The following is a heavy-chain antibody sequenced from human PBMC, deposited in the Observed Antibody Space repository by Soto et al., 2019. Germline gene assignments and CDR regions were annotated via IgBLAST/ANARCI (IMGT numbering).Heavy chain of an antibody. D-gene: IGHD2-2*01. CDR2: VSLYSDGT. J-gene: IGHJ5*02. V-gene: IGHV1-18*01. Sequence: ASVKVSCKTSGYTFSNYGITWVRQAPGQPLEWLGWVSLYSDGTNYAQKFQGRVSMTTDTSTTTAYMELRSLRSDDTAVYYCARVVPGAEAWFGPWGQGTLVTVSS. CDR3: ARVVPGAEAWFGP. CDR1: GYTFSNYG.